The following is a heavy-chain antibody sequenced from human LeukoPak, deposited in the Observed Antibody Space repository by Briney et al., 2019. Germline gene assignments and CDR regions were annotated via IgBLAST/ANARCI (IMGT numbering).Heavy chain of an antibody. CDR1: GFTFTTYW. CDR3: ARDLSGSLDY. Sequence: PGGSLRLSCAASGFTFTTYWMTWVRQAPGKGLEWVANIKQDGSEKYYVGSVKGRFTISRDNAENSLYLQMNSLRAEDTVVYYCARDLSGSLDYWGQGTLVTVSS. D-gene: IGHD3-10*01. V-gene: IGHV3-7*04. J-gene: IGHJ4*02. CDR2: IKQDGSEK.